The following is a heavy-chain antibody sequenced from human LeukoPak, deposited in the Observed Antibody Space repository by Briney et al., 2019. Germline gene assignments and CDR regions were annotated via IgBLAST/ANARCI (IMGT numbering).Heavy chain of an antibody. V-gene: IGHV1-2*02. D-gene: IGHD6-19*01. Sequence: ASVKVSCKASGYTFTGYYMHWVRQAPGQGLEWMGWINPNSGGTNYAQKFQGRVTMTRDTSISTAYMELSRLRSDDTAVYYGARDRGAVAGIRSYYYYMDVWGKGTTVTVSS. CDR1: GYTFTGYY. J-gene: IGHJ6*03. CDR2: INPNSGGT. CDR3: ARDRGAVAGIRSYYYYMDV.